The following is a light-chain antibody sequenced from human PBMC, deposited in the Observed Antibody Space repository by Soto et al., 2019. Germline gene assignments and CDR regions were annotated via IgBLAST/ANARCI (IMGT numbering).Light chain of an antibody. CDR2: ASS. CDR3: QQYDNLPLT. CDR1: QVIHNY. V-gene: IGKV1-33*01. J-gene: IGKJ4*01. Sequence: IQMTQFPSSLSASIGDRVTITCRASQVIHNYLAWYQQKPGKVPKLLIYASSTLRSGVPSRFSGSGSWTDFTFTISSLQPEDIATYYCQQYDNLPLTFGGGTKVDIK.